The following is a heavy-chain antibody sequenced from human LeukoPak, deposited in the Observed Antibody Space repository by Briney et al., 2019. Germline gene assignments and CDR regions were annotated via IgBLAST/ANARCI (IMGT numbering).Heavy chain of an antibody. CDR1: GGSISSGDYY. CDR3: ARTGGTIDY. CDR2: IYYSGST. Sequence: SQTLSLTCTVSGGSISSGDYYWSWIRQPPGKGLEWIGYIYYSGSTYYNPSLKSRVTISVDTSKNQFSPKLNSVTVADTAVYYCARTGGTIDYWGQGTLVTVSS. V-gene: IGHV4-30-4*01. D-gene: IGHD2-8*02. J-gene: IGHJ4*02.